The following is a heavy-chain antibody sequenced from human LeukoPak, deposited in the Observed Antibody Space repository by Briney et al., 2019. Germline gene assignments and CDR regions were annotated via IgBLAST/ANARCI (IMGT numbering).Heavy chain of an antibody. CDR3: ARGPSYGDYVDYLDY. V-gene: IGHV3-7*01. D-gene: IGHD4-17*01. J-gene: IGHJ4*02. CDR1: GFTFSRHW. Sequence: GGSLRLSCEASGFTFSRHWMNWVRRAPGKRLEWVASIKQDETPRYNVDSVKGRFTISRDNAKNSLYLQLNSLRADDTSVYYCARGPSYGDYVDYLDYWGRGTLVTVSS. CDR2: IKQDETPR.